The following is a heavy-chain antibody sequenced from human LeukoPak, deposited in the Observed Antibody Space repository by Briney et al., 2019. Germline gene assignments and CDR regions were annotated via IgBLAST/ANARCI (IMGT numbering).Heavy chain of an antibody. D-gene: IGHD6-13*01. CDR1: GFTFSNYG. V-gene: IGHV3-23*01. CDR3: ANGAAAGTPTIGDY. Sequence: GGSLRLSCAASGFTFSNYGMSWVRQAPGKGLEWVSVTSGSGENSYYADSVKGRFTISRDNFKNTLYLQMNNLRAEDTAVYYCANGAAAGTPTIGDYWGQGTLVTVSS. CDR2: TSGSGENS. J-gene: IGHJ4*02.